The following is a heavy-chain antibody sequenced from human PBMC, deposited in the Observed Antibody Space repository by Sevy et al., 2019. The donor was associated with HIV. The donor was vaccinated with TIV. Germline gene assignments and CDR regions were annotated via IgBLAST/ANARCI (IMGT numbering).Heavy chain of an antibody. J-gene: IGHJ4*02. V-gene: IGHV3-23*01. CDR3: AKERRTQSAVVATISPDDY. CDR1: GFTFSSYA. D-gene: IGHD5-12*01. Sequence: GGSLRLSCAASGFTFSSYAMSWVRQAPGKGLEWVSAISGSGGSTYYADSVKDRFTISRDNSKNTLYLQMNSLRAEDTAVYYCAKERRTQSAVVATISPDDYWGQGTLVTVSS. CDR2: ISGSGGST.